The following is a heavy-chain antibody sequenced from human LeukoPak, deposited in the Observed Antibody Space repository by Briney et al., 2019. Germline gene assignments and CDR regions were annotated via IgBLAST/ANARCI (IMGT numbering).Heavy chain of an antibody. J-gene: IGHJ4*02. D-gene: IGHD2-8*01. V-gene: IGHV4-39*01. CDR3: ARNGSHFDY. CDR2: IYYSGST. Sequence: PSETLSLTCTVSGGYISSSSYYWGWIRQPPGKGLEWIGSIYYSGSTYYNPSLKSRATISVDTSKNQFSLKLSSVTAADTAVYYCARNGSHFDYWGQGTLVTVSS. CDR1: GGYISSSSYY.